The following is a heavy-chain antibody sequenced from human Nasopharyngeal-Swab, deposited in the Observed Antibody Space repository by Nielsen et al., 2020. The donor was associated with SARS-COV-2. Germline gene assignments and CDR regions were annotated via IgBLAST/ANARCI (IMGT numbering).Heavy chain of an antibody. V-gene: IGHV1-24*01. J-gene: IGHJ6*02. CDR1: GYTLTELS. Sequence: SAKVSCKVSGYTLTELSMLWVRQAPGKGLEWMGGFDPEDGETIYAQKFQGRVTMTEDTSTDTAYMELSSLRSEDTAVYYCATAPAAADATYYYYGMDVWSQGTTVTVSS. D-gene: IGHD6-13*01. CDR3: ATAPAAADATYYYYGMDV. CDR2: FDPEDGET.